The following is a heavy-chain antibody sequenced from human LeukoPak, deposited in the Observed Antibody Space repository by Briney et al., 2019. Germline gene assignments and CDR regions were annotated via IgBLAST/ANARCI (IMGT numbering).Heavy chain of an antibody. D-gene: IGHD3-22*01. CDR3: ASARAENDSSGYQNWFDP. J-gene: IGHJ5*02. CDR2: INHSGGT. CDR1: GGSFSGYY. V-gene: IGHV4-34*01. Sequence: SETLSLTCAVYGGSFSGYYWSWIRQPPGKGLEWIGEINHSGGTNYNPSLKSRVTISVDTSKNQFSLKLSSVTAADTAVYYCASARAENDSSGYQNWFDPWGQGTLVTVSS.